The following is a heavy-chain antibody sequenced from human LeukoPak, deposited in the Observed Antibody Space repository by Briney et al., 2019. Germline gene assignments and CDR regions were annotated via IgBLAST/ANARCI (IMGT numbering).Heavy chain of an antibody. CDR1: GFTFDDYG. CDR2: INSNGGST. V-gene: IGHV3-20*04. CDR3: LRAAVYYSSVYFHDAFDI. D-gene: IGHD3-22*01. Sequence: GGSLRLSCTASGFTFDDYGMNWVRQAPGQGLEWIAGINSNGGSTGYADSVKGRVTMSRDNAKSSLYMELNSLRAEDTALYYCLRAAVYYSSVYFHDAFDIWGQGTMVTVSS. J-gene: IGHJ3*02.